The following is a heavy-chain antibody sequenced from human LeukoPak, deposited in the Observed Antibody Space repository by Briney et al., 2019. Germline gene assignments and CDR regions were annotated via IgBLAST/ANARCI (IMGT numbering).Heavy chain of an antibody. CDR3: ARGVIAVAYNWFDP. CDR2: IIPILGIA. V-gene: IGHV1-69*04. Sequence: GASVKVSCKASGYTFTGYYMHWVRQAPGQGLEWMGRIIPILGIANYAQKFQGRVTITADKSTSTAYMELSSLRSEDTAVYYCARGVIAVAYNWFDPWGQGTLVTVSS. CDR1: GYTFTGYY. J-gene: IGHJ5*02. D-gene: IGHD6-19*01.